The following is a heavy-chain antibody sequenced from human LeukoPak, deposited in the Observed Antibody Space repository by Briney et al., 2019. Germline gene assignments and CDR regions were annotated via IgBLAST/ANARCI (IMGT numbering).Heavy chain of an antibody. V-gene: IGHV3-30*02. D-gene: IGHD2/OR15-2a*01. CDR2: IRHDGNKK. Sequence: GSLRLSCGASGFTFSDYGMLWVRQAPGKGLDWVAFIRHDGNKKLYADSVKGRFTIPRDNSKNTLYLYVNSLRPDDSAVYYCVKGNPLDYWGQGTLVIVSS. CDR1: GFTFSDYG. J-gene: IGHJ4*02. CDR3: VKGNPLDY.